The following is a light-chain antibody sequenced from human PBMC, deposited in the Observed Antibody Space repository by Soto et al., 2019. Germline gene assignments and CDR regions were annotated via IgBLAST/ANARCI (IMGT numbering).Light chain of an antibody. V-gene: IGKV1-33*01. J-gene: IGKJ3*01. Sequence: DIPMTQSPSSLSASVGARVSITCQASQDIRTSLSWFQHKPGRAPKLLIYGASYLETGVPSRFRGSGSETDFTFTITSLQPEDIATYYCQHYNNLPPFTFGPGTIVDIK. CDR1: QDIRTS. CDR3: QHYNNLPPFT. CDR2: GAS.